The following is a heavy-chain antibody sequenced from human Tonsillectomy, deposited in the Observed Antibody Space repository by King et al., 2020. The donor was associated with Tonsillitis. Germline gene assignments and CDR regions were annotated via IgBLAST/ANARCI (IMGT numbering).Heavy chain of an antibody. CDR3: ARDKDYYESSGLIPHQVDYFDY. CDR1: GYSISSGYY. D-gene: IGHD3-22*01. J-gene: IGHJ4*02. Sequence: QLQESGPGLVKPSETLSLTCAVSGYSISSGYYWGWIRQPPGKGLEWIGSIYHSGSTYYNPSLKSRVTISVDTSKNQFSLKLSSVTAADTAVYYCARDKDYYESSGLIPHQVDYFDYWGQGTLVTVSS. V-gene: IGHV4-38-2*02. CDR2: IYHSGST.